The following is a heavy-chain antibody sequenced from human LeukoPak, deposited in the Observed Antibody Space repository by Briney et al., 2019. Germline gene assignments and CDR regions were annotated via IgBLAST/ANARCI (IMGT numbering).Heavy chain of an antibody. D-gene: IGHD2-21*02. Sequence: GESLKISLRGSGYSFTSYWIGWGRQMPGKGLEGMGSIYSGDWDTRYSPSFQGQVTISGDKSMNTAYLVWSMVDASDTAMYYCARRAYCGGDCYYFDYWGQGTLVTVSS. CDR2: IYSGDWDT. CDR1: GYSFTSYW. J-gene: IGHJ4*02. V-gene: IGHV5-51*01. CDR3: ARRAYCGGDCYYFDY.